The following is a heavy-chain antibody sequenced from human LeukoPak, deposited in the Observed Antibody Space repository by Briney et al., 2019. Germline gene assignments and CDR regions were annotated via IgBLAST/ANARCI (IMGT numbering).Heavy chain of an antibody. CDR3: ARDGPYYGDYPDLDY. J-gene: IGHJ4*02. CDR2: ISGSGGST. V-gene: IGHV3-23*01. CDR1: GFTVSTNY. Sequence: GGSLRLSCAASGFTVSTNYMSWVRQAPGKGLEWVSIISGSGGSTNHADSVKGRFTISRDNSKNTLNLQMNSLRAEDTAVYYCARDGPYYGDYPDLDYWGQGTLVTVSS. D-gene: IGHD4-17*01.